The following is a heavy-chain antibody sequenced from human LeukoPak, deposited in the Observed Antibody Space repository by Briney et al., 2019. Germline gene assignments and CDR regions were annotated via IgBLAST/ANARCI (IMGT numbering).Heavy chain of an antibody. CDR2: ISSSSSYI. J-gene: IGHJ6*04. CDR3: AELGITMIGGV. CDR1: GFTFSDYY. Sequence: GGSLRLSCAASGFTFSDYYMSWIRQAPGKGLEWVSSISSSSSYIYYADSVKGRFTISRDNAKNSLYLQMNSLRAEDTAVYYCAELGITMIGGVWGKGTTVTISS. V-gene: IGHV3-11*06. D-gene: IGHD3-10*02.